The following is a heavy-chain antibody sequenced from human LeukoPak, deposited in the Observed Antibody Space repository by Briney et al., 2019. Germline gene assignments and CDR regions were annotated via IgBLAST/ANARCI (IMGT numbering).Heavy chain of an antibody. CDR2: IIPIFGTA. D-gene: IGHD3-10*01. CDR3: ARVPYYGSGSFDI. J-gene: IGHJ3*02. V-gene: IGHV1-69*01. CDR1: GGTCSSYA. Sequence: GSSVKVSCKASGGTCSSYAISWVRQAPGQGLEWMGGIIPIFGTANYAQKFQGRVTITADESTSTAYMELSSLRSEDTAVYYCARVPYYGSGSFDIWGQGTMVTVSS.